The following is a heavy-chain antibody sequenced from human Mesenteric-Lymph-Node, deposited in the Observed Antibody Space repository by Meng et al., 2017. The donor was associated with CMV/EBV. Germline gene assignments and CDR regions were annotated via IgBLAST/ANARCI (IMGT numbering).Heavy chain of an antibody. CDR1: GFTFGSYA. Sequence: CAAFGFTFGSYAMPWVRQAPGKGLEWVAVISYDGSNKYYADSVKGRFTLSRDNSKNTLYLQMNSLRAEDTAVYYCAKDKSQTGAHFDYWGQGTLVTVSS. V-gene: IGHV3-30*18. CDR2: ISYDGSNK. D-gene: IGHD3-10*01. CDR3: AKDKSQTGAHFDY. J-gene: IGHJ4*02.